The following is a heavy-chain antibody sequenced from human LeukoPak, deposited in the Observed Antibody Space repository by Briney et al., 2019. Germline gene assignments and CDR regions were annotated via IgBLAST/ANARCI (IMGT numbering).Heavy chain of an antibody. D-gene: IGHD3-22*01. V-gene: IGHV3-20*01. CDR1: GFTFDDYG. J-gene: IGHJ3*02. CDR3: ARVRIDSSGYYSHDAFDI. CDR2: IDWSGGST. Sequence: GGSLRLSCAASGFTFDDYGMSWVRQAPGKGLEWVSGIDWSGGSTGYADSVKGRFTISRDNAQNSLYVQMNSLRAEDTALYHCARVRIDSSGYYSHDAFDIWGQGTMVTVSS.